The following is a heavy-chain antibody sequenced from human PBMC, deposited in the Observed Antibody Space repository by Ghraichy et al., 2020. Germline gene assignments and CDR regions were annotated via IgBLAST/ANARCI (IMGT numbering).Heavy chain of an antibody. J-gene: IGHJ4*02. Sequence: GESLNISCAGSGFTFSRCWMSWVRQAPGKGLEWVANIKQDGSEKYYVDSVKGRFTISRDNAKNSLYLQMNSLRAEDTAVYYCAGEIEDSSGWTNWGQGTLVTVSS. CDR3: AGEIEDSSGWTN. V-gene: IGHV3-7*03. CDR1: GFTFSRCW. CDR2: IKQDGSEK. D-gene: IGHD6-19*01.